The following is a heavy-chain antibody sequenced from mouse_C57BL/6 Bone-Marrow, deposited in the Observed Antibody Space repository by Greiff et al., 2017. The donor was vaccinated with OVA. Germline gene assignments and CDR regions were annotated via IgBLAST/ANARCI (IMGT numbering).Heavy chain of an antibody. Sequence: QVQLQQSGAELVRPGASVKLSCKASGYTFTDYYINWVKQRPGQGLEWIARIYPGSGNTYYNEKFKGKATLTAEKSSSTAYMQLSSLTSEDSAVYFCAGSVAMDYWGQGTSVTVSS. J-gene: IGHJ4*01. CDR1: GYTFTDYY. CDR2: IYPGSGNT. CDR3: AGSVAMDY. V-gene: IGHV1-76*01.